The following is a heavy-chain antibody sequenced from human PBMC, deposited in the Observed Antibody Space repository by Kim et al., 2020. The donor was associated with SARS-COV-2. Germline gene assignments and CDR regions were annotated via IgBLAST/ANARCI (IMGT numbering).Heavy chain of an antibody. CDR2: FDPEDGET. CDR3: ATDQRSMVFKTNYYYYYGMDV. D-gene: IGHD2-8*01. V-gene: IGHV1-24*01. J-gene: IGHJ6*02. CDR1: GYTLTELS. Sequence: ASVKVSCKVSGYTLTELSMHWVRQAPGKGLEWMGGFDPEDGETIYAQKFQGRVTMTEDTSTDTAYMELSSLRSEDTAVYYCATDQRSMVFKTNYYYYYGMDVWGQGTTVTVSS.